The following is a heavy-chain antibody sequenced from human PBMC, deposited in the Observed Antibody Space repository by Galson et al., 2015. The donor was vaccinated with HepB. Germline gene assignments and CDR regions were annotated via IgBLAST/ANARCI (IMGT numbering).Heavy chain of an antibody. Sequence: SLRLSCAASGFTVRTNSMSWVRQAPGKGLEWVSVFYSGGSTYYADSVKGRFTISRVDSKNTLYLHMNSLRPEDTAVYYCATERSTSGSYYFDYWGQGTLVTV. J-gene: IGHJ4*02. CDR1: GFTVRTNS. CDR2: FYSGGST. D-gene: IGHD1-26*01. CDR3: ATERSTSGSYYFDY. V-gene: IGHV3-66*02.